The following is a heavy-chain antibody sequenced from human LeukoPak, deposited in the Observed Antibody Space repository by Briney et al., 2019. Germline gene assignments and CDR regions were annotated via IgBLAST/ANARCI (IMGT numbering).Heavy chain of an antibody. CDR2: IYHSGST. Sequence: PSETLSLTCAVSGGSISSSNWWSWVRQPPGKGLEWIGEIYHSGSTNYNPSLKSRVTISVDKSKNQFSLKLSSVTAADTAVYYCAREAFDLYYDSSGYFDYWGQGTLVTVSS. J-gene: IGHJ4*02. CDR3: AREAFDLYYDSSGYFDY. CDR1: GGSISSSNW. V-gene: IGHV4-4*02. D-gene: IGHD3-22*01.